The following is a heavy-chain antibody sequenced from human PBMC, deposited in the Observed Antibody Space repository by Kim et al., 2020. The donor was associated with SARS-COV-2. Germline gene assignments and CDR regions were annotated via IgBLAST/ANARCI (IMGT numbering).Heavy chain of an antibody. CDR3: AKGVRCNSTSCFFYYGMDV. D-gene: IGHD2-2*01. V-gene: IGHV3-30*18. Sequence: GGSLRLSCAASGFTFSSYGMHWVRQAPGKGLEWVAVISSDGSNKYYADSVKGRFAISRDDSKNTLYLQMNSLRGEDTAVYYCAKGVRCNSTSCFFYYGMDVWGQGTTVTISS. J-gene: IGHJ6*02. CDR2: ISSDGSNK. CDR1: GFTFSSYG.